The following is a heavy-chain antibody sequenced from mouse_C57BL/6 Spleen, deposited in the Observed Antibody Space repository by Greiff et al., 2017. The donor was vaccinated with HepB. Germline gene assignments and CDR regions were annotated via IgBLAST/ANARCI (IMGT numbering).Heavy chain of an antibody. D-gene: IGHD2-3*01. Sequence: VKLQQSGAELVRPGASVTLSCKASGYTFTDYEMHWVKQTPVHGLEWIGAIDPETGGTAYNQKFKGKAILTADKSSSTAYMELRSLTSEDSAVYYCSRWLPYWYFDVWGTGTTVTVSS. CDR2: IDPETGGT. CDR1: GYTFTDYE. V-gene: IGHV1-15*01. J-gene: IGHJ1*03. CDR3: SRWLPYWYFDV.